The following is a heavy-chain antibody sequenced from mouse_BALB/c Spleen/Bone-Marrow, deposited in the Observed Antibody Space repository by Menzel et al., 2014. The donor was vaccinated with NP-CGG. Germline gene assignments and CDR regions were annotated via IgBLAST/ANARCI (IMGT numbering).Heavy chain of an antibody. D-gene: IGHD2-4*01. V-gene: IGHV5-6-3*01. CDR3: ARGYDYSSWFAY. J-gene: IGHJ3*01. CDR1: GFTFSSYG. Sequence: EAQLVESGGGLVQPGGSLKLSCAASGFTFSSYGMSWVRQTPDKRLEMIATINVNGDTTYHPDSVKGRFTISRDNVKNTLYLQMSSLKSEDTAMYYCARGYDYSSWFAYWGQGTLLTVSA. CDR2: INVNGDTT.